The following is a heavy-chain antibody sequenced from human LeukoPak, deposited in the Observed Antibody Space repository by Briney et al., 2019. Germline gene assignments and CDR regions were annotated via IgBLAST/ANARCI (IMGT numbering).Heavy chain of an antibody. CDR3: ARASTYLRLGELSSEPADY. CDR1: GYTFTGYY. CDR2: INPNSGGT. Sequence: ASVKVSCKASGYTFTGYYMHWVRQAPGQGLEWMGWINPNSGGTNYAQKFQGRVTMTRDMSTSTVYMELSSLRSEDTAVYYCARASTYLRLGELSSEPADYWGQGTLVTVSS. D-gene: IGHD3-16*02. V-gene: IGHV1-2*02. J-gene: IGHJ4*02.